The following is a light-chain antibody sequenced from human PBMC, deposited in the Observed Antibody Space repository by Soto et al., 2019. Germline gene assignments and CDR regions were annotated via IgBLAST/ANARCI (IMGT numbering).Light chain of an antibody. Sequence: DIVMTQSPLSQHVTPGEPASISCRSSQSLLHSNGYYYVDWYLQKPGQSPRLLIYLGSNRASGVPHRFSGSGSGTDFTLKISRVEAEDVGVYYCMQALQTPFTFGPGTRVDIK. CDR2: LGS. CDR1: QSLLHSNGYYY. J-gene: IGKJ3*01. CDR3: MQALQTPFT. V-gene: IGKV2-28*01.